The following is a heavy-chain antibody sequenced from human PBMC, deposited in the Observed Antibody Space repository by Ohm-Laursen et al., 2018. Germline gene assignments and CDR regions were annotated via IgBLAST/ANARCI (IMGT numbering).Heavy chain of an antibody. CDR1: GGSISSGGYY. D-gene: IGHD1-1*01. Sequence: TLSLTCTVSGGSISSGGYYGSWIRQHPGKGLEWIGYIYYSGSTYYNPSLKSRVTISVDTSKNQFSLNLSSVTAADTAVYYCARDQKLLPTDWGQGTLVTVSS. V-gene: IGHV4-31*03. J-gene: IGHJ4*02. CDR3: ARDQKLLPTD. CDR2: IYYSGST.